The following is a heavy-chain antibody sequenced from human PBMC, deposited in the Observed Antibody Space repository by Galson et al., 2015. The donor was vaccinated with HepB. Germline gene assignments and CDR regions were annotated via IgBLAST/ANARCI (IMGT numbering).Heavy chain of an antibody. Sequence: SLRLSCAASGFTFSNAWMSWVRQAPGKGLEWVGRIKSKTDGGTTDYAAPVKGRFTISRDDSKNTLYLQMNSLKTEDTAVYYCTSSYDFWSGFWGRRDYFDYWGQGTLVTVSS. CDR1: GFTFSNAW. D-gene: IGHD3-3*01. CDR3: TSSYDFWSGFWGRRDYFDY. CDR2: IKSKTDGGTT. J-gene: IGHJ4*02. V-gene: IGHV3-15*01.